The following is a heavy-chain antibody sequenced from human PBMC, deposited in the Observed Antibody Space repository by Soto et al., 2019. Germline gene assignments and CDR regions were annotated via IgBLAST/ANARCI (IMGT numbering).Heavy chain of an antibody. Sequence: QVQLVESGGGVVQPGRSLRLSCAASGFTFSSYGMHWVRQAPGKGLEWVAVISYDGSNKYYADSMKGRFTISRDNSKNTLYLQMNSLRAEDTAVYYCAKGTFRWELGECDYWGQGTLVTVSS. D-gene: IGHD1-26*01. CDR3: AKGTFRWELGECDY. J-gene: IGHJ4*02. CDR2: ISYDGSNK. V-gene: IGHV3-30*18. CDR1: GFTFSSYG.